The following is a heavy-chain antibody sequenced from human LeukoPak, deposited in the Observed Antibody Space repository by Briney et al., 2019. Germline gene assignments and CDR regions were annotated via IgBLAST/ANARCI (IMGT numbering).Heavy chain of an antibody. D-gene: IGHD3-9*01. CDR1: GFIFSNYA. CDR3: ARELRYFDWLFDY. Sequence: HPGGSLRLSCAASGFIFSNYAMHWVRQAPDKGLEWVALISYDGSDKYYADSVKGRFTISRDNSKNTLYLQMNSLRAEDTAVYYCARELRYFDWLFDYWGQGTLVTVSS. V-gene: IGHV3-30*04. J-gene: IGHJ4*02. CDR2: ISYDGSDK.